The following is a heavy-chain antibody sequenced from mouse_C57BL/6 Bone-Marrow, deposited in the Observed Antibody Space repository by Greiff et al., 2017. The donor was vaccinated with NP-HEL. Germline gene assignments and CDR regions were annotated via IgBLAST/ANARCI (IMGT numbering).Heavy chain of an antibody. V-gene: IGHV1-81*01. CDR2: IYPRSGNT. CDR1: GYTFTSYG. Sequence: VMLVESGAELARPGASVKLSCKASGYTFTSYGISWVKQRTGQGLEWIGEIYPRSGNTYYNEKFKGKATLTADKSSSTAYMELRSLTSEDSAVYFCGGDPYYDPYFDYWGQGTTLTVSS. J-gene: IGHJ2*01. CDR3: GGDPYYDPYFDY. D-gene: IGHD1-1*02.